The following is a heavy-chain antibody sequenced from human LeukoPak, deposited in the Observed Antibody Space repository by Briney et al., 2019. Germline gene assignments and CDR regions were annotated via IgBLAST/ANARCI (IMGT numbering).Heavy chain of an antibody. V-gene: IGHV3-30-3*01. Sequence: PGGSLRLSCAASGFTFSSYAMHWVRQAPGKGLEWVAVISYDGSNKYYADSVKGRFTISRDNSKNTLYLQMNSLRAEDTAVYYCAREGITMVRGVTYFGYWGQGTLVTVSS. J-gene: IGHJ4*02. CDR1: GFTFSSYA. CDR2: ISYDGSNK. D-gene: IGHD3-10*01. CDR3: AREGITMVRGVTYFGY.